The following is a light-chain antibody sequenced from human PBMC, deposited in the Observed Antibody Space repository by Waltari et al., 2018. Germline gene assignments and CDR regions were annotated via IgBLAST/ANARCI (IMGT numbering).Light chain of an antibody. J-gene: IGLJ3*02. V-gene: IGLV7-46*01. CDR1: TGAVTSGQY. Sequence: QAVVTQEPSLTVSPGGTVTLTCGSSTGAVTSGQYPYWFQQNPGQVPKTLIFDTSNKHSGNPSRFSGSLLGGKAALTLSGAQPEDEAEYYCLLWYSGARWVFGGGTKLSVL. CDR3: LLWYSGARWV. CDR2: DTS.